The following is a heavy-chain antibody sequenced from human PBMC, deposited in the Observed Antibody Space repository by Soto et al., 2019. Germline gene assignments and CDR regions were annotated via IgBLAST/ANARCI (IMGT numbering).Heavy chain of an antibody. D-gene: IGHD3-9*01. CDR2: ISGSGGST. J-gene: IGHJ4*02. CDR1: GFTFSSYA. V-gene: IGHV3-23*01. CDR3: ASTHYDILTGFLDY. Sequence: GGSLRLSCAASGFTFSSYAMSWVRQAPGKGLEWVSAISGSGGSTYYADSVKGRFTISRDNSKNTLYLQMNSLRAEDTAVYYCASTHYDILTGFLDYWGQGTLVTVSS.